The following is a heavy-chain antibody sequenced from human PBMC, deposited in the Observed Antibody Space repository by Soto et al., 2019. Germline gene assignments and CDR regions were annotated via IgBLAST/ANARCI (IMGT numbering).Heavy chain of an antibody. Sequence: SETLSLTCTVSGGSTSGYYWSWIRQAPGKGLEWIGYISYSGSPNYDPSLKSRVTISVDTSQNQFSLKLTSVTAADTAVYYCARAGRSSSKTVFDYWGQGTLVTVSS. V-gene: IGHV4-59*01. CDR1: GGSTSGYY. J-gene: IGHJ4*02. D-gene: IGHD6-6*01. CDR2: ISYSGSP. CDR3: ARAGRSSSKTVFDY.